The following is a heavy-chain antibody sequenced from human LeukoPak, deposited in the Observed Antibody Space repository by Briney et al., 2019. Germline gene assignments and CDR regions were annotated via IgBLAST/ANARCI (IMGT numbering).Heavy chain of an antibody. CDR3: ARTLVAGPYSGDPSFDF. CDR2: IYHSGRS. Sequence: SETLSLTCVVSDYSISSGYHWGWIRQPPGKGLEWIGTIYHSGRSYYNPSLRSRVIISVDTSKNQFSLKVNSVTAADTAVYYCARTLVAGPYSGDPSFDFWGQGILSPSPQ. V-gene: IGHV4-38-2*01. J-gene: IGHJ4*02. D-gene: IGHD5-12*01. CDR1: DYSISSGYH.